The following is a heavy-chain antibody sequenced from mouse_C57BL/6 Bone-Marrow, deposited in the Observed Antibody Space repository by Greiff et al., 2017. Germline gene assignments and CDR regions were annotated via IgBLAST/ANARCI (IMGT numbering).Heavy chain of an antibody. CDR3: ATISWLLPLVDY. CDR2: INPGSGGT. J-gene: IGHJ4*01. V-gene: IGHV1-54*01. D-gene: IGHD2-3*01. Sequence: VKLMESGAELVRPGTSVKVSCKASGYAFTNYLIEWVKQRPGQGLEWIGVINPGSGGTNYNEKFKGKATLTADKSSSTAYMQLSSLTSEDSAVYFCATISWLLPLVDYWGQGTSVTVSS. CDR1: GYAFTNYL.